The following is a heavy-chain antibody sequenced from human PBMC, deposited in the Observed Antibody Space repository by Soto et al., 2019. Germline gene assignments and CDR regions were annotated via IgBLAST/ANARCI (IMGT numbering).Heavy chain of an antibody. CDR2: IIPILGIT. V-gene: IGHV1-69*02. J-gene: IGHJ4*02. CDR1: GGTFSSYT. CDR3: ASPNPQRGSGFLFDY. D-gene: IGHD2-21*01. Sequence: QVQLVQYGAEVKKPGSSVKVSCKASGGTFSSYTISWVRQAPGQGLEWMGRIIPILGITNYAQKFQGRVTITADKSTSTAYMELSSLSSEDTGVYSCASPNPQRGSGFLFDYCGQGTLVTVSS.